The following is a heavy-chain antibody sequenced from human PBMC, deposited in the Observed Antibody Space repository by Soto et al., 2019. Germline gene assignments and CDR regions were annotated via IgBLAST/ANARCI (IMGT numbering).Heavy chain of an antibody. CDR2: VNAGNGNT. CDR3: ARAPIWVGEPAFDI. D-gene: IGHD3-10*01. V-gene: IGHV1-3*01. Sequence: ASVKVSCKASGYTFTSYAMHWVRQAPGQRLEWMGWVNAGNGNTKYSQKFQGRVTITRDTSASTAYMELSSLRSEDTAVYYCARAPIWVGEPAFDIRGQGTLVTV. J-gene: IGHJ3*02. CDR1: GYTFTSYA.